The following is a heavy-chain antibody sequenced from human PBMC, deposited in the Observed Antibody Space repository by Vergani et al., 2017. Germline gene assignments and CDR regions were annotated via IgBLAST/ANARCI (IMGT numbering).Heavy chain of an antibody. CDR3: ARGGCSSTSFYINDY. CDR2: ISLSSSGTI. D-gene: IGHD2-2*02. Sequence: EVQLVESGGGLVQPGGSLRLSCAASGFTFSRYSMNWVRQAPGKGLEWVSYISLSSSGTIYYADSVKGRFTISRDNAKNSLFLQMNSLRADDTAVYYCARGGCSSTSFYINDYWGQGTLVTVSS. V-gene: IGHV3-48*04. J-gene: IGHJ4*02. CDR1: GFTFSRYS.